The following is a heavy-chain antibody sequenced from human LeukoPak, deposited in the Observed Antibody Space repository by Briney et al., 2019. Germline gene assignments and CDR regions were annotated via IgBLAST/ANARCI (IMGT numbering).Heavy chain of an antibody. CDR1: EFTFSDHW. V-gene: IGHV3-7*01. D-gene: IGHD3-22*01. J-gene: IGHJ3*02. CDR3: AKDRGTMIVVVRAFDI. Sequence: GGSLRLSCAASEFTFSDHWMTWVRQAPGKGLEWVADIKKDGSEKNQVDSVKGRFTISRDNAKNSLFLQMNSLRAEDTAVYYCAKDRGTMIVVVRAFDIWGQGTMVTVSS. CDR2: IKKDGSEK.